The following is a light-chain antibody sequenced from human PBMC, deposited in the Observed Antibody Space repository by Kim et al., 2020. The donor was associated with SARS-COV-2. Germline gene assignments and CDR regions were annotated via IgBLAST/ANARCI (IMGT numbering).Light chain of an antibody. V-gene: IGLV2-14*04. CDR1: SSEIGQANY. CDR3: SSYTTSASYV. Sequence: GQSITTSCPGSSSEIGQANYVSWYQQYPGKAPKPMIFNVAQRPSGISNRFSGSKSGDTASLTISGLQAEDEADYYCSSYTTSASYVFGTGTKVTVL. CDR2: NVA. J-gene: IGLJ1*01.